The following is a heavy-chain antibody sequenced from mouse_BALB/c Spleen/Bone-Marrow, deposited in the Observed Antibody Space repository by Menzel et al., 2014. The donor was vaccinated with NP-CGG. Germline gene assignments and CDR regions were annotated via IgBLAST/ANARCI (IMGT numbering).Heavy chain of an antibody. CDR3: ARSGDSSGYGFAY. V-gene: IGHV1S56*01. CDR1: GYTFXSYD. Sequence: VKLQESGPELVKPGALVKISCKASGYTFXSYDINWVKQRPGQGLEWIGWIYPGDGSTKYNEKFKGKATLTADKSSSTAYMQLSSLTSENSAVYFCARSGDSSGYGFAYWGQGTLVTVSA. CDR2: IYPGDGST. J-gene: IGHJ3*01. D-gene: IGHD3-2*01.